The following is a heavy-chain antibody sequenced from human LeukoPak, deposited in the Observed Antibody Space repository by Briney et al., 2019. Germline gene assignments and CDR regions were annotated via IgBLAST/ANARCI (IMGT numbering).Heavy chain of an antibody. CDR1: GFTFSSYS. D-gene: IGHD3-10*01. J-gene: IGHJ4*02. Sequence: GGSLRLSCAASGFTFSSYSMNWVRQAPGKGLEWVSYISSSSSTTYYADSVKGRFTISRDNSKNTLYLQMNSLRAEDTAVYYCAKDRATYYYGSGSYPLWGQGTLVTVSS. CDR3: AKDRATYYYGSGSYPL. CDR2: ISSSSSTT. V-gene: IGHV3-48*01.